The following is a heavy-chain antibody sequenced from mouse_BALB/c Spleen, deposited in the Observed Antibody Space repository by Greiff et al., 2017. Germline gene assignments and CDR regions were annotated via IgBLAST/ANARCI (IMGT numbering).Heavy chain of an antibody. J-gene: IGHJ4*01. D-gene: IGHD2-1*01. CDR3: TRGNYDAMDY. CDR1: GFTFSNYW. CDR2: IRLRSNNYAT. V-gene: IGHV6-6*02. Sequence: EVQLVESGGGLVQPGGSMKLSCVASGFTFSNYWMNWVRQSPEKGLEWVAEIRLRSNNYATHYAESVKGRFTISRDDSKSSVYLQMNNLRAEDTGIYYCTRGNYDAMDYWGQGTSVTVSS.